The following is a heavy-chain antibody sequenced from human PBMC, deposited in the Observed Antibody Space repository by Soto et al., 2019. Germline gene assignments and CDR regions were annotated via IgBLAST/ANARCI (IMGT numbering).Heavy chain of an antibody. D-gene: IGHD3-3*01. Sequence: GGSLRLSCAASGFTFSSYGMHWVRQAPGKGLEWVAVIWYDGSNKYYADSVKGRFTISRDNSKNTLYLQMNSLRAEDTAVYYYARVQSARSIFGVVTGDYFDYWGQGTLVTVSS. J-gene: IGHJ4*02. CDR2: IWYDGSNK. CDR1: GFTFSSYG. V-gene: IGHV3-33*01. CDR3: ARVQSARSIFGVVTGDYFDY.